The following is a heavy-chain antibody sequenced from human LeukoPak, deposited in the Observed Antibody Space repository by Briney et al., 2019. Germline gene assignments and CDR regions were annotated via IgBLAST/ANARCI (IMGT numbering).Heavy chain of an antibody. D-gene: IGHD4-17*01. J-gene: IGHJ3*02. CDR2: INHSGST. CDR3: ARDLITVTKGFDI. Sequence: SETLSLTCAVYGGSFSGYYWSWIRQPPGKGLEWIGEINHSGSTNYNPSLKSRVTISVDTSKNQFSLKLSSVTAADTAVYYCARDLITVTKGFDIWGQGTMVSVSS. V-gene: IGHV4-34*01. CDR1: GGSFSGYY.